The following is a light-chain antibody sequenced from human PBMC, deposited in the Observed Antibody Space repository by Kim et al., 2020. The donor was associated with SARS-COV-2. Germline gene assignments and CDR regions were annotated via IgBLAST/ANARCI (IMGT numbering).Light chain of an antibody. CDR1: HSIGNS. CDR3: QQRSSWPPT. Sequence: PGERATLTCRASHSIGNSLAWYQQKPGQAPRLLIHDASNGATDIPARFSGSGSGTDFTLTTSSLEPEDFAVYFCQQRSSWPPTFGQGTRLEIK. V-gene: IGKV3-11*01. CDR2: DAS. J-gene: IGKJ5*01.